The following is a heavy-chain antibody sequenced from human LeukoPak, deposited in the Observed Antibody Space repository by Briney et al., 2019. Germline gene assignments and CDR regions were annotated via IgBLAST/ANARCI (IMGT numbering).Heavy chain of an antibody. CDR2: IYSGGST. Sequence: GGSLRLSCAASGFTVSSNYMSWVRQAPGKGLEWVSVIYSGGSTYYADSVKGRFTISRDNSKNTLYLQMNSLRAEDTAVYYCARDTHHYGSGPFDYWGQGTLVTVSS. CDR3: ARDTHHYGSGPFDY. D-gene: IGHD3-10*01. CDR1: GFTVSSNY. J-gene: IGHJ4*02. V-gene: IGHV3-53*01.